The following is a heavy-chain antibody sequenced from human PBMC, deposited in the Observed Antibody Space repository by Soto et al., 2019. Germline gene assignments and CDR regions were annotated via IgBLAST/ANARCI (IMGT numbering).Heavy chain of an antibody. CDR3: ARDKKRSSIGFDP. Sequence: PGGSLRLSCAASGFTFSNYVMHWVRQAPGKGLEWVAVIYSGGSTYYADSVKGRFTISRDNSKNTLYLQMNSLRAEDTAVYYCARDKKRSSIGFDPWGQGTLVTVSS. D-gene: IGHD1-26*01. CDR2: IYSGGST. V-gene: IGHV3-53*01. CDR1: GFTFSNYV. J-gene: IGHJ5*02.